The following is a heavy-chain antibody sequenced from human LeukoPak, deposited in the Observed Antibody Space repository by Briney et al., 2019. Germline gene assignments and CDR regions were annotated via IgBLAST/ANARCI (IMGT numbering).Heavy chain of an antibody. Sequence: SETLSLTCTVSGCSISSSSYYWGWIRQPPGKGLEWIGSIYYSGSTYYNPSLKSRVTISVDTSKNQFSLKLSSVTAADTAVYYCARHFKARGYSYGPWGQGTLVTVSS. J-gene: IGHJ4*02. CDR2: IYYSGST. V-gene: IGHV4-39*01. CDR1: GCSISSSSYY. D-gene: IGHD5-18*01. CDR3: ARHFKARGYSYGP.